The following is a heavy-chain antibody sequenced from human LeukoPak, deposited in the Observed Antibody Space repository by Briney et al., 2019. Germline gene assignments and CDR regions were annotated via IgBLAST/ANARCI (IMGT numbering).Heavy chain of an antibody. CDR3: AKQGLVPATAGD. V-gene: IGHV3-7*01. J-gene: IGHJ4*02. Sequence: GGSLRLSCAASGFTFSSYWMSWVRQAPGKGLEWVANIKQDGSEKYYVDSVKGRFTISRDNAKNSLYLQMNSLRPEDTAVYYCAKQGLVPATAGDWGQGTLVTVSS. CDR1: GFTFSSYW. CDR2: IKQDGSEK. D-gene: IGHD2-2*01.